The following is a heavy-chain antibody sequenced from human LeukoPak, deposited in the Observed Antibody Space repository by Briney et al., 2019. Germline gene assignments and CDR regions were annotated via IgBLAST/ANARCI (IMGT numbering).Heavy chain of an antibody. J-gene: IGHJ4*02. Sequence: PSETLSLTCSVSGDSIGTYWWTWIRQPPGKGLEWIAHIYHIGSTNYNPSLKSRVTISVDTSKNQFSLKLSSVTAADTAVYYCARGGTSSSWYLDYWGQGTLVTVSS. CDR3: ARGGTSSSWYLDY. CDR2: IYHIGST. D-gene: IGHD6-13*01. CDR1: GDSIGTYW. V-gene: IGHV4-59*01.